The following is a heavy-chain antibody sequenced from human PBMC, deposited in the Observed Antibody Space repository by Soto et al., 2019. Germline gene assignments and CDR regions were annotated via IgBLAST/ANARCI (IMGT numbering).Heavy chain of an antibody. J-gene: IGHJ4*02. D-gene: IGHD2-8*01. CDR2: LFGSGGGI. CDR3: AKDRQPDGLWPFDH. CDR1: GFTFSTYA. Sequence: EVHLLESGGGLVQPGGSLRLSCAASGFTFSTYAMSWVRQAPGKGLEWLSGLFGSGGGISYADSVRGLFDISRDNSKNMLFLEMHNLRVEDTAVYYCAKDRQPDGLWPFDHWGKGTLVIVSS. V-gene: IGHV3-23*01.